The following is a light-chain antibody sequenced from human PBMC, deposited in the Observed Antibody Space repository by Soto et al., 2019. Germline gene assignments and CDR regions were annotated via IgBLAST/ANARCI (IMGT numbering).Light chain of an antibody. CDR1: SSNIGSNT. Sequence: QLVLTQPPSASGTPGQRVTISCSGSSSNIGSNTVSWYQQLPGTAPKLLIYSNNQRPSGVPDRFSGSKSGTSASLAISGLQSEDEADYYCAAWDDSLSGWVFGGGTKLTVL. CDR2: SNN. J-gene: IGLJ3*02. CDR3: AAWDDSLSGWV. V-gene: IGLV1-44*01.